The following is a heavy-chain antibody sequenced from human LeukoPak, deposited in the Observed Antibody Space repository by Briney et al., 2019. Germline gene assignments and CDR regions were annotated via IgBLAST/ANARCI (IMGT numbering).Heavy chain of an antibody. D-gene: IGHD4-17*01. CDR3: ARQGSPYGDYRYFDY. CDR2: IYYSGST. V-gene: IGHV4-59*08. J-gene: IGHJ4*02. Sequence: SETLSLTCTVSGGSISSYYWSWIRQPPGKGLEWIGYIYYSGSTNYNPSLKSRVTISVDTSKNQFSLKLSSVTAADTAVYYCARQGSPYGDYRYFDYWGQGTLVTVSS. CDR1: GGSISSYY.